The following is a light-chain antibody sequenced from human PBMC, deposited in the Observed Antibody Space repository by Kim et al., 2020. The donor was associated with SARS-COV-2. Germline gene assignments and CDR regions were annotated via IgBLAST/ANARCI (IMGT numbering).Light chain of an antibody. Sequence: LSPGERATRSCRASQSVSNYLGWYQQKPGQAPRLLIYDASNRATGIPARFSGSGSGTDFTLTISSLEPEDFAVYYCQHRSNWPITFGQGTRLEIK. CDR2: DAS. J-gene: IGKJ5*01. CDR1: QSVSNY. CDR3: QHRSNWPIT. V-gene: IGKV3-11*01.